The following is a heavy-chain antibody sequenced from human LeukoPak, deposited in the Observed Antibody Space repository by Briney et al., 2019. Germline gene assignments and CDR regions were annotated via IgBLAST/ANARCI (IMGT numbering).Heavy chain of an antibody. D-gene: IGHD3-3*01. CDR2: ISSSSSYI. CDR3: ARERERFFNL. CDR1: GFTFSGYS. V-gene: IGHV3-21*01. J-gene: IGHJ5*02. Sequence: GGSLRLSCAASGFTFSGYSMNWVRQAPGKGLEWVSSISSSSSYIYYADSVKGRFTISRDNAKNSLYLQMNSLRAEDTAVYYCARERERFFNLWGQGTLVTVSS.